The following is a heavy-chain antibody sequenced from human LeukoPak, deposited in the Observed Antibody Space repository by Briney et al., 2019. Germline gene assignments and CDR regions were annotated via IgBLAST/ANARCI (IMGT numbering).Heavy chain of an antibody. CDR3: ARATLVYYDSSGYYQT. Sequence: KPSETLSLTCAVYGGSFGGYYWSWIRQPPGKGLEWIGEINHSGSTNYNPSLKSRVTISVDTSKNQFSLKLSSVTAADTAVYYCARATLVYYDSSGYYQTWGQGTLVTVSS. CDR1: GGSFGGYY. CDR2: INHSGST. D-gene: IGHD3-22*01. V-gene: IGHV4-34*01. J-gene: IGHJ4*02.